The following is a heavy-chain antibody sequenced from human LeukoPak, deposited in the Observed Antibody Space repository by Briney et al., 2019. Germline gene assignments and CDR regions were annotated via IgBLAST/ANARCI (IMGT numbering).Heavy chain of an antibody. CDR2: INPNSGGT. Sequence: GASVKVSCKASGYTFTGYYMHWVRQAPGQGLEWMGWINPNSGGTNYAQKFQGWVTMTRDTSISTAYMELSRLRSDDTAVYYCARDFSPHYGDYVYNWFDPWGQGTLVTVSS. J-gene: IGHJ5*02. CDR1: GYTFTGYY. V-gene: IGHV1-2*04. D-gene: IGHD4-17*01. CDR3: ARDFSPHYGDYVYNWFDP.